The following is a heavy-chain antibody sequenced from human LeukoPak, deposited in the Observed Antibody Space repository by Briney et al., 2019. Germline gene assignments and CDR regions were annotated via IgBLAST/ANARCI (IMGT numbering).Heavy chain of an antibody. CDR1: GYTFTSYG. V-gene: IGHV1-18*01. J-gene: IGHJ5*02. CDR2: ISAYNGNT. Sequence: ASVKVSCKASGYTFTSYGISWVRQAPGQGLEWMGWISAYNGNTNYAQKLQGRVTMTTDTSTSTAYMELRSLRSDDTAVYYCARDGCDFWSGYLGLGWFDPWGQGTLVTVSS. D-gene: IGHD3-3*01. CDR3: ARDGCDFWSGYLGLGWFDP.